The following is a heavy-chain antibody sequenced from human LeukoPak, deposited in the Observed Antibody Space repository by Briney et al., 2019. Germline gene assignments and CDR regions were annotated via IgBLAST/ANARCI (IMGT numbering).Heavy chain of an antibody. D-gene: IGHD4-11*01. CDR2: ISGRGDDT. V-gene: IGHV3-23*01. Sequence: PGGSLGLSCAASGFSFSSNGMTWVRQAPGKGLEWVSTISGRGDDTYYADSVKGRFTISRDNSENTLYLQMNSLRAEDTAVYYCAKDVTTDWFDPWGQGTLVTVSS. J-gene: IGHJ5*02. CDR3: AKDVTTDWFDP. CDR1: GFSFSSNG.